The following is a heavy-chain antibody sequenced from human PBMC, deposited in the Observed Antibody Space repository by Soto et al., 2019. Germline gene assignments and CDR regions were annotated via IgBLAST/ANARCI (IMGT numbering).Heavy chain of an antibody. V-gene: IGHV4-39*01. CDR2: IYYSGST. J-gene: IGHJ4*02. Sequence: QLQLQESGPGLVKPSETLSLTCTVSGGSISSRSYYWGWIRQPPGKALEWIGSIYYSGSTYNNPSPQSRVTISVDTSKNQFSLKLSSVTAADTAVYYCARHNIRTPPERWEPLTDFNYWGQGTLVTVSS. CDR1: GGSISSRSYY. D-gene: IGHD1-26*01. CDR3: ARHNIRTPPERWEPLTDFNY.